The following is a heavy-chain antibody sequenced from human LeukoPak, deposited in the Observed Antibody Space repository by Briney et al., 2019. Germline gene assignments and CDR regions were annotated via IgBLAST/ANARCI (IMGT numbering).Heavy chain of an antibody. J-gene: IGHJ3*02. D-gene: IGHD5-24*01. CDR1: GYTFTSYY. CDR3: ARMAPEGAFDI. Sequence: ASVKVSCKASGYTFTSYYMHWVRQAPGQGLEWMGIINPSGGSTSYAQKFQGRVTMTRDMSTSTVYMELSSLRSEDTAVYYCARMAPEGAFDIWGQGTMVTVSS. V-gene: IGHV1-46*03. CDR2: INPSGGST.